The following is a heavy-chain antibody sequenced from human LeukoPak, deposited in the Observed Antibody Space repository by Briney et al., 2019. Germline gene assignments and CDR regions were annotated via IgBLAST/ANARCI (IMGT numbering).Heavy chain of an antibody. CDR3: ACGDYYDSSGYYYAAAYGMDV. V-gene: IGHV1-69*13. CDR1: GGTFSSYA. Sequence: ASVKVSCKASGGTFSSYAISWVRQAPGQGLEWMGGIIPIFGTANYAQKFQGRVTITADESTSTAYMELSSLRSEDTAVYYCACGDYYDSSGYYYAAAYGMDVWGQGTTVTVSS. CDR2: IIPIFGTA. D-gene: IGHD3-22*01. J-gene: IGHJ6*02.